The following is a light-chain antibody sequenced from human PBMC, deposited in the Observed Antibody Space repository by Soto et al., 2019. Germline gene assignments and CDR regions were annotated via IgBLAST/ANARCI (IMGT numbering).Light chain of an antibody. CDR2: GAS. Sequence: EIVLTQSPGALSLSPGERATLSCRASQSVSDNYLAWYQQKPGRAPRLLIYGASIRATGIPDRFSGSGSGADFTLTISRLEPEDFAVYYCQQYGGSPRVSFGGGTKVEIK. CDR1: QSVSDNY. V-gene: IGKV3-20*01. CDR3: QQYGGSPRVS. J-gene: IGKJ4*01.